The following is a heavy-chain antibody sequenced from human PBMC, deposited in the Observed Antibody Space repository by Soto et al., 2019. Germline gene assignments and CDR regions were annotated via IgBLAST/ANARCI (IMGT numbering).Heavy chain of an antibody. J-gene: IGHJ3*02. Sequence: SETLSLTCTVSGGSISSYYWSWIRQPPGKGLEWIGYIYYSGSTNYNPSLKSRVTISVDTSKNQFSLKLSSVTAADTAVYYCASRGILTGWDTDAFDIWGQGTMVTVSS. CDR2: IYYSGST. D-gene: IGHD3-9*01. CDR3: ASRGILTGWDTDAFDI. CDR1: GGSISSYY. V-gene: IGHV4-59*01.